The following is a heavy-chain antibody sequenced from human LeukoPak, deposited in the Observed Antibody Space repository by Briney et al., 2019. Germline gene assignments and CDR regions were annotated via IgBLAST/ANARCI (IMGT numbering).Heavy chain of an antibody. CDR1: GGSFSGYY. Sequence: SETLSLTRAVYGGSFSGYYWSWIRQPPGKGLEWIGKINHSGSTNYNPSLKSRVTISVDTSKNQFSLKLSSVTAADTAVYYCARRRAARRTFDYWGQGTLVTVSS. V-gene: IGHV4-34*01. CDR3: ARRRAARRTFDY. CDR2: INHSGST. J-gene: IGHJ4*02. D-gene: IGHD6-6*01.